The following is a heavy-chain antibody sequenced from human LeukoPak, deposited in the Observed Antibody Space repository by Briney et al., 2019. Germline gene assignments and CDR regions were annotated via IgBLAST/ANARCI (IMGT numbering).Heavy chain of an antibody. D-gene: IGHD6-13*01. Sequence: PSETLSLTCAVSGYSISSGYYWSWIRQPPGKGLEWIGYIYYSGSTYYNPSLKSRVTISVDTSKNQFSLKLSSVTAADTAVYYCASDRQGSSKIAAAYRLGAFDIWGQGTMVTVSS. CDR3: ASDRQGSSKIAAAYRLGAFDI. CDR2: IYYSGST. CDR1: GYSISSGYY. V-gene: IGHV4-30-4*08. J-gene: IGHJ3*02.